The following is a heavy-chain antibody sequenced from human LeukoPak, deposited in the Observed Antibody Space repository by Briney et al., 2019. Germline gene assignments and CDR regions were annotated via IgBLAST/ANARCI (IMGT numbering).Heavy chain of an antibody. D-gene: IGHD2-2*01. CDR2: IYPGDSDT. J-gene: IGHJ3*02. V-gene: IGHV5-51*01. CDR3: AIPANIVVVPAASDAFDI. Sequence: GESLKISCKGSGYSFTSYWIGWVRQMPGKGLEWMGIIYPGDSDTRYSPSFQGQVTISADKSISTAYLQWSSLKASDTAMYYCAIPANIVVVPAASDAFDIWGQGTMVTVSS. CDR1: GYSFTSYW.